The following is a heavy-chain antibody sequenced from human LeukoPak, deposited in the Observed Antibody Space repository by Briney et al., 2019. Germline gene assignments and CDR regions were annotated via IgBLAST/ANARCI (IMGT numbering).Heavy chain of an antibody. CDR3: ARGPLNYYAGSGYYYNY. Sequence: SETLSLTCAVYGASFSGYYWSWIRRPPGKGLEWIGEINDSGGTSYNPSLKSRVTISADTSKNQFSLRLTSVTAADTAVYYCARGPLNYYAGSGYYYNYWGQGTLVTVSS. D-gene: IGHD3-22*01. V-gene: IGHV4-34*01. CDR1: GASFSGYY. CDR2: INDSGGT. J-gene: IGHJ4*02.